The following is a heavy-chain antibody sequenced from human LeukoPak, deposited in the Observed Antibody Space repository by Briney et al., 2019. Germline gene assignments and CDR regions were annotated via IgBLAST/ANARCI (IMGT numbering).Heavy chain of an antibody. CDR1: GYTFTSYG. CDR3: ARSLVDVVVVAALTPYYFDY. Sequence: ASVNVSCKASGYTFTSYGISWVRQAPGQGLEWMGWISAYNGNTNYAQKLQGRVTMTTDTSTSTAYMYLSSLRSDDTAVYYCARSLVDVVVVAALTPYYFDYWGQGTLVSVSS. V-gene: IGHV1-18*01. J-gene: IGHJ4*02. D-gene: IGHD2-15*01. CDR2: ISAYNGNT.